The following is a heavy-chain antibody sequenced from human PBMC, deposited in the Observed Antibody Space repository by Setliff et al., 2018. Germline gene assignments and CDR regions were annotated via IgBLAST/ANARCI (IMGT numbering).Heavy chain of an antibody. Sequence: SETLSLTCAVCGESFSGHYWSWIRQPPGKGLEWIGEISHSGSTNYNPSLKSRVTISVDTSKNQFSLKLSSVAAADTAVYYCARGFDVCGGGACYTDGPYYFDYWGLGTLVTVSS. J-gene: IGHJ4*02. CDR1: GESFSGHY. D-gene: IGHD2-21*02. CDR2: ISHSGST. V-gene: IGHV4-34*01. CDR3: ARGFDVCGGGACYTDGPYYFDY.